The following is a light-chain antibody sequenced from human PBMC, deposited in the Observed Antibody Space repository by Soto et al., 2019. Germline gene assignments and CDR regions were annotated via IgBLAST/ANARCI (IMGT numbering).Light chain of an antibody. V-gene: IGKV3-11*01. Sequence: EIVLTQSPATLSLAPGERATLSCRASQSVSIYLAWYQQKPGQAPRLLIYDASNRATGIPARFSGSGSGTDFTLTLSSLEPEDFAVYYCQQRSNWPRTFGQGTKVEIK. CDR1: QSVSIY. CDR3: QQRSNWPRT. J-gene: IGKJ1*01. CDR2: DAS.